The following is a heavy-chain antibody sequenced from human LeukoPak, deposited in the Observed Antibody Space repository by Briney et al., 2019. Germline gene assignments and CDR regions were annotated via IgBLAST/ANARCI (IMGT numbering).Heavy chain of an antibody. CDR3: AKSSGFYESSGSDWGYGMDV. CDR2: TSYDGGEK. V-gene: IGHV3-30*18. CDR1: GFTFSLFG. D-gene: IGHD3-22*01. Sequence: GGSLRLSCAASGFTFSLFGMHWVRQAPGKGLEWLAVTSYDGGEKYYADSVKGRFTISRDNSKNTLYLQMNSLGAEDTAVYYCAKSSGFYESSGSDWGYGMDVWGRGTTVTVSS. J-gene: IGHJ6*02.